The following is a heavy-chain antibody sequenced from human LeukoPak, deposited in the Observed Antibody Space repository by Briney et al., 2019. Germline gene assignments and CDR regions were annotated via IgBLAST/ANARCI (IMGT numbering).Heavy chain of an antibody. V-gene: IGHV4-61*02. CDR3: ARDNPIAAAVDY. CDR1: GGSISSGSYY. CDR2: IYTSGST. D-gene: IGHD6-13*01. Sequence: PSQTLSLTCTVSGGSISSGSYYWSWIRQPAGKGLEWIGRIYTSGSTNYNPSLKSRVTISVDTSKNQFSLKLSSVTAADTAVYYCARDNPIAAAVDYWAQGTLVTVSS. J-gene: IGHJ4*02.